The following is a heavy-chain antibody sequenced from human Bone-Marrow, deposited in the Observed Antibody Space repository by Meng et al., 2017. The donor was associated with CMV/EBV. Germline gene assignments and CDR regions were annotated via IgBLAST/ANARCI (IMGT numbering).Heavy chain of an antibody. Sequence: SETLSLTCTVSGYSISSGYYWGGIRPPPGKGLEWIGSIYHSGSTYYIPSLDSRFTISLDAPNDQFSLKLTSVTAADTGVYYCARGSVRIYGRVFLGGYFDSWGQGTLVTVSS. CDR1: GYSISSGYY. CDR2: IYHSGST. CDR3: ARGSVRIYGRVFLGGYFDS. J-gene: IGHJ4*02. V-gene: IGHV4-38-2*02. D-gene: IGHD3/OR15-3a*01.